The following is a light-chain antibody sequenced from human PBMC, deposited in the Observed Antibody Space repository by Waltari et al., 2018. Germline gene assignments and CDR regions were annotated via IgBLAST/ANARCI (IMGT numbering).Light chain of an antibody. CDR2: LGS. V-gene: IGKV2-28*01. CDR3: MQALQTPWT. J-gene: IGKJ1*01. Sequence: DIVMTQSPLSLPVTPGEPASISCRSSQSLLHSDGYKYLDWYLQKAGQSPQLLTYLGSNRASGVPDRFSCSGSGTDFTLKISRVEAEDVGVYYCMQALQTPWTFGQGTKVEIK. CDR1: QSLLHSDGYKY.